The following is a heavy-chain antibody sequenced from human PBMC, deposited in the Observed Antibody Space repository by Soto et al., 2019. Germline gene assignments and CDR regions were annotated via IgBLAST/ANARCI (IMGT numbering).Heavy chain of an antibody. CDR1: GGTFSSYA. CDR2: IIPIFGTA. Sequence: SVKVSCKASGGTFSSYAISWVRQAPGQGLEWMGGIIPIFGTANYAQKFQGRVTITADKSTSTAYMELSSLRSEDTAVYYCARDGDGGSYWGNYYYGMDVWGQGTTVT. CDR3: ARDGDGGSYWGNYYYGMDV. J-gene: IGHJ6*02. D-gene: IGHD1-26*01. V-gene: IGHV1-69*06.